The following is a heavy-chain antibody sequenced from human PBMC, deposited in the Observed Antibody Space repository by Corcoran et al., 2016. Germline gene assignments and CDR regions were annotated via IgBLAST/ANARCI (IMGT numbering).Heavy chain of an antibody. J-gene: IGHJ4*02. CDR3: VKEGQLGYFDY. Sequence: EVQLLESGGGLVQPGGSLRLSCAASGFTFSNKAMGWVRQAPGQGLEWVSTINESGGRTYHADSVKGRVTISRDNSKNTLHLQMNSLRAEDTAIYYCVKEGQLGYFDYWGQGTLVTVSS. V-gene: IGHV3-23*01. D-gene: IGHD3-3*02. CDR1: GFTFSNKA. CDR2: INESGGRT.